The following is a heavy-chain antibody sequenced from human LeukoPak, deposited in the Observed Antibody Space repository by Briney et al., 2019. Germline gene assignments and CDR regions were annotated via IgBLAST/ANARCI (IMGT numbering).Heavy chain of an antibody. CDR1: GDSVSSNSAA. J-gene: IGHJ5*02. Sequence: SQTLSLTCAISGDSVSSNSAAWNWIRQSPSRGLEWLGRTYYRSKWYNDHAVSMKSRITINPDTSKNQVSLQLNSVTSEDTAVYYCARVVTPRYSSTWTWFDPWGQGTLVIVSS. CDR3: ARVVTPRYSSTWTWFDP. CDR2: TYYRSKWYN. V-gene: IGHV6-1*01. D-gene: IGHD6-13*01.